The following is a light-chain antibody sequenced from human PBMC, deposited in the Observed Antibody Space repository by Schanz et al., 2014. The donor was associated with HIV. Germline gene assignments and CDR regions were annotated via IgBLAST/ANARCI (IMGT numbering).Light chain of an antibody. CDR3: QQSYSTPRT. CDR2: AAS. CDR1: QTINRY. Sequence: DIQMTQSPSSLSASVGDRVTITCRASQTINRYLNWYQQKPGKAPKLLIYAASNLQSGVPPRFSGGGSETDFSLTISSLQPEDFATYYCQQSYSTPRTFGQGTKVEIK. V-gene: IGKV1-39*01. J-gene: IGKJ1*01.